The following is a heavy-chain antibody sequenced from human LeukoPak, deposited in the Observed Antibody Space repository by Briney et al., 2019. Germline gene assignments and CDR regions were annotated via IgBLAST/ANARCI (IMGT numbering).Heavy chain of an antibody. Sequence: GGSLRLSCTASGLTFGDFAMNWVRQAPGKGLEWVGFVKTKVYGGTTEYAASVKGRFTISRDDSNAIAYLQMNSLKTEDTAVYYCTRDHRDDWNPGYYFDYWGQGTLVTVSS. CDR2: VKTKVYGGTT. CDR3: TRDHRDDWNPGYYFDY. CDR1: GLTFGDFA. D-gene: IGHD1-1*01. J-gene: IGHJ4*02. V-gene: IGHV3-49*04.